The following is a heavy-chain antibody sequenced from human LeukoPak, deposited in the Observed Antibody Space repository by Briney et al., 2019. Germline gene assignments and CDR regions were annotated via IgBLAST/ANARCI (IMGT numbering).Heavy chain of an antibody. CDR2: INPNTGGS. CDR3: ASGNSVWATGTPAYYFDY. V-gene: IGHV1-2*02. CDR1: GYTFTNYY. J-gene: IGHJ4*02. Sequence: ASVKVSCKTSGYTFTNYYIHWVRQAPGQGLEWMAWINPNTGGSDSAQKFQGRVTMTRDTSINTAYMELSRLRSDDTAMYYCASGNSVWATGTPAYYFDYWGQGTLVTVSS. D-gene: IGHD4-23*01.